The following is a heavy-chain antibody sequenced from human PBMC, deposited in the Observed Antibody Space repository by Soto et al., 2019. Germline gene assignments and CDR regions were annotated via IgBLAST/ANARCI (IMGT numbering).Heavy chain of an antibody. J-gene: IGHJ5*02. D-gene: IGHD5-18*01. CDR2: ISAYNGNT. CDR1: GYTFTSYG. Sequence: GASVKVSCKASGYTFTSYGISWVRHAPGQGLEWMGWISAYNGNTNYAQKLQGRVTMTTDTSTSTAYMELRSLRSDDTAVYYCARGAMVTSEYNWFDPWGQGTLVTVSS. V-gene: IGHV1-18*01. CDR3: ARGAMVTSEYNWFDP.